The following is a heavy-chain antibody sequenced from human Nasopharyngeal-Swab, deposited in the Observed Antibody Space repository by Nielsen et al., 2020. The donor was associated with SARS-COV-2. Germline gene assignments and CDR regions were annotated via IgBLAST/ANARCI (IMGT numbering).Heavy chain of an antibody. CDR3: ARHVGSGWYGVDY. D-gene: IGHD6-19*01. CDR1: GYSFTSYW. V-gene: IGHV5-51*01. Sequence: GESLEISCKGSGYSFTSYWIGWGRPMPGKGLEWMGIIYPGDSDTRYSPSFQGQVTISADKSISTAYLQWSSLKASDTAMYYCARHVGSGWYGVDYWGQGTLVTVSS. CDR2: IYPGDSDT. J-gene: IGHJ4*02.